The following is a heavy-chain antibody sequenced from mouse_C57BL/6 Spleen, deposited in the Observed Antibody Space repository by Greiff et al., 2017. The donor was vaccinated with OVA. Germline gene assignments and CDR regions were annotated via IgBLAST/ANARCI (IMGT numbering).Heavy chain of an antibody. CDR2: IRNKANNHAT. V-gene: IGHV6-6*01. CDR1: GFTFSDAW. CDR3: TRYYGSSFHWYFDV. J-gene: IGHJ1*03. D-gene: IGHD1-1*01. Sequence: EVQVVESGGGLVQPGGSMKLSCAASGFTFSDAWMDWVRQSPEKGLEWVAEIRNKANNHATYYAESVKGRFTISRDDSKSSVYLQMNSLRAEDTGIYYCTRYYGSSFHWYFDVWGTGTTVTVSS.